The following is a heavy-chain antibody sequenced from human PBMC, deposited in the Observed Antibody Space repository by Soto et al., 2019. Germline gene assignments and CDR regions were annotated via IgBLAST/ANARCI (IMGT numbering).Heavy chain of an antibody. J-gene: IGHJ6*02. CDR2: ISGSGGST. V-gene: IGHV3-23*01. Sequence: EVQLLESGGGLVQPGGSLRLSCAASGFTFSSYAMSWVRQAPGKGLEWVSAISGSGGSTYYADSVKGRFTISRDNSKNTLYLQMNSLRAEDTAVYYCAKDLVVVDDNYYYGMDVWGQGTTVTVSS. CDR1: GFTFSSYA. CDR3: AKDLVVVDDNYYYGMDV. D-gene: IGHD2-15*01.